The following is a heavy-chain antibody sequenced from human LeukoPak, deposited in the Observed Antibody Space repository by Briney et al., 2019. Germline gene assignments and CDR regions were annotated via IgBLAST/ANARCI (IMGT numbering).Heavy chain of an antibody. CDR3: ARDPLGYCSGGSCYSFAFDI. D-gene: IGHD2-15*01. J-gene: IGHJ3*02. Sequence: ASVKVSCKASGYTFTSYYMHWVRQAPGQGLEWMGIINPSGGSTSYAQKFQGRVTMTRDMSTSTVYMELSSLRSEDTAVYYCARDPLGYCSGGSCYSFAFDIWGQGTMVTVSS. V-gene: IGHV1-46*01. CDR1: GYTFTSYY. CDR2: INPSGGST.